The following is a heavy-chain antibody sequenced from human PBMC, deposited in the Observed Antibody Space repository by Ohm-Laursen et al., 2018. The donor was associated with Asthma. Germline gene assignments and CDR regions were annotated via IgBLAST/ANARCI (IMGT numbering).Heavy chain of an antibody. V-gene: IGHV1-18*01. Sequence: ASVKVSCKASGGTFSSYAISWVRQAPGQGLEWMGWISAYSGNTNYAQKLQGRVTMTRDTSTSTVYMELSSLRSEDTAVYYCARTHLSGYCSSTSCYEGGWFDPWGQGTLVTVSS. CDR3: ARTHLSGYCSSTSCYEGGWFDP. CDR2: ISAYSGNT. J-gene: IGHJ5*02. CDR1: GGTFSSYA. D-gene: IGHD2-2*01.